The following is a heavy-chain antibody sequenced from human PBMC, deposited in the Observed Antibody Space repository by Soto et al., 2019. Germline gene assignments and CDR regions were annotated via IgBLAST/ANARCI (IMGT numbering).Heavy chain of an antibody. CDR2: IDPNSGGT. Sequence: ASVKVSCKASGYTFTVYYMHWVRQAPGQGLEWMGWIDPNSGGTRFAQMLQGRVTMTRDTSISTVYMELSRLRSDDTAVYYCARAKYYDILTGHYSGGYGVDVWGQGTTVTVSS. V-gene: IGHV1-2*02. J-gene: IGHJ6*02. CDR3: ARAKYYDILTGHYSGGYGVDV. D-gene: IGHD3-9*01. CDR1: GYTFTVYY.